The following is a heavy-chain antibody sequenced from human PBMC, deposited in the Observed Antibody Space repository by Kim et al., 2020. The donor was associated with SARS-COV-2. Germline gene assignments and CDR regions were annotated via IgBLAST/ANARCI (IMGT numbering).Heavy chain of an antibody. D-gene: IGHD2-21*01. J-gene: IGHJ3*01. Sequence: GGSLRLSCAASGFLFNEFAMHWVRQVPGKGLEWVSSIRWNGITVGYADSVKGRFTISRDNAKNILYLQMDSLRVADTALYYCVKDVTAPAVVMTETSLAFDVWGQGTMVVVSS. CDR2: IRWNGITV. CDR3: VKDVTAPAVVMTETSLAFDV. V-gene: IGHV3-9*01. CDR1: GFLFNEFA.